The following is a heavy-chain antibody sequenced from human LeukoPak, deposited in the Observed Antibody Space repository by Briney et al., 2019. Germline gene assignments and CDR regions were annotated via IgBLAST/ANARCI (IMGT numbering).Heavy chain of an antibody. CDR1: GFTFSSYA. J-gene: IGHJ4*02. D-gene: IGHD6-19*01. CDR3: AKDYHGSVADYFDY. Sequence: GGSLRLSCAAPGFTFSSYALSWVRQTPGEGLEWVSSISASGSDTYLADFVRGRFTISRDNSKDTLYLQMNSLRAEDTAVYYCAKDYHGSVADYFDYWGQGTLVSVSS. V-gene: IGHV3-23*01. CDR2: ISASGSDT.